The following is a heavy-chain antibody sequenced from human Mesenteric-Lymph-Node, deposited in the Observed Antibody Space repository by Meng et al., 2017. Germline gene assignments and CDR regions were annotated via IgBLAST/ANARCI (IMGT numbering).Heavy chain of an antibody. J-gene: IGHJ6*02. CDR3: TRGGSGYDSGYYYYGMDV. Sequence: GESLKISCTASGFTFGDYAMSWFRQAPGKGLEWVGFIRSKAYGGTTEYAASVKGRFTISRDDSKSIAYLQMNSLKTEDTAVYYCTRGGSGYDSGYYYYGMDVWGQGTTVTVSS. D-gene: IGHD5-12*01. CDR1: GFTFGDYA. CDR2: IRSKAYGGTT. V-gene: IGHV3-49*03.